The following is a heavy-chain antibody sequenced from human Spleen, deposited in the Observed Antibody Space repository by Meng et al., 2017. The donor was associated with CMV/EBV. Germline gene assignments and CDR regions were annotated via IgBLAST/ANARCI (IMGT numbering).Heavy chain of an antibody. J-gene: IGHJ4*02. CDR3: TRHVSGGPRY. D-gene: IGHD1-14*01. CDR1: GFIFSGSS. CDR2: IRNKTNNYAT. Sequence: GGSLRLSCAASGFIFSGSSMHWVRQASGKGLEWVGRIRNKTNNYATAYAASVKGRFTVSRDDSKNMVYLQMSSLKTEDTALYYCTRHVSGGPRYWGQGTLVTVSS. V-gene: IGHV3-73*01.